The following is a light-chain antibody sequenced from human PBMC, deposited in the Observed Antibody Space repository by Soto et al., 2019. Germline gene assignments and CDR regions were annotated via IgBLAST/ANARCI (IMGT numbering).Light chain of an antibody. CDR3: QQYGSSPYT. CDR2: GAS. V-gene: IGKV3-20*01. Sequence: EIVLTQSPGTLSLSPGERATLSCRASQSVSSTYLAWYQQKPGQAPRLLIYGASIRATGVPDRFSGSGSGTSFTLTISRLEPEDFAVYDCQQYGSSPYTFGQGTKLEIK. CDR1: QSVSSTY. J-gene: IGKJ2*01.